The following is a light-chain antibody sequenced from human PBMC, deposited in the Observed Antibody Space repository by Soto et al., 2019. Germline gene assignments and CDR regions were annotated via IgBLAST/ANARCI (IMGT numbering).Light chain of an antibody. V-gene: IGLV1-40*01. Sequence: QSVLTQPPSVSGAPGQRVTISCTGYNSNIGAGYDVHWYQQLPGTAPKLLIYGNSNRPSGVPDRFSASKSGTSASLAITGLQAEDEADDYCQSYDSSLSGGVFGGGTKLTVL. CDR1: NSNIGAGYD. J-gene: IGLJ3*02. CDR2: GNS. CDR3: QSYDSSLSGGV.